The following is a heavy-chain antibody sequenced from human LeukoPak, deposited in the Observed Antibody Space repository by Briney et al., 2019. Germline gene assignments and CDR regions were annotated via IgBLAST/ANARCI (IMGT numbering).Heavy chain of an antibody. V-gene: IGHV4-39*07. CDR1: GGSISSSSYY. Sequence: NPSETLSLTCTVSGGSISSSSYYWGWIRQPPGKGLEWIGSIYYSGSTYYNPSLKSRVTISVDTSKDQFSLKLSSVTAADTAVYYCARVYCSGGSCYSGFDYWGQGTLVTVSS. CDR3: ARVYCSGGSCYSGFDY. CDR2: IYYSGST. J-gene: IGHJ4*02. D-gene: IGHD2-15*01.